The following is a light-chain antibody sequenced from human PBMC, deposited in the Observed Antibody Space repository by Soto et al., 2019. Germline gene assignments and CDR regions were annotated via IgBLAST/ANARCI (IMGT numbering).Light chain of an antibody. Sequence: EIVLTQSPDTLSLSPGARATLSCRASQSIGSSFLTWYQQKPGQAPRLLIYRTSTRPTGIPDRFTGSVSGTDFTLTISRLEPEVFAVYYGQQYENSPLSFGGGTKVEIK. V-gene: IGKV3-20*01. CDR1: QSIGSSF. CDR2: RTS. CDR3: QQYENSPLS. J-gene: IGKJ4*01.